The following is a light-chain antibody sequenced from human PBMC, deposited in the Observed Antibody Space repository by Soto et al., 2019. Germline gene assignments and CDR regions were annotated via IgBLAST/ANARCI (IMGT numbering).Light chain of an antibody. CDR2: GAS. Sequence: EIVLTQSPGTLSLSPGERTTLSCRASQSVTSNFLAWYQQKPGQAPRLLIYGASSRATGIPDRFSGSGSGTGSILTISRLEPEDSSVYYCQQYGSSPVTFGQGTKVEIK. CDR3: QQYGSSPVT. V-gene: IGKV3-20*01. CDR1: QSVTSNF. J-gene: IGKJ1*01.